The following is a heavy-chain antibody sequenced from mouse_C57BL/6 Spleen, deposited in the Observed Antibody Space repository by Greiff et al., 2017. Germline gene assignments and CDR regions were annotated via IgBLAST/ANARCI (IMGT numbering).Heavy chain of an antibody. CDR1: GFTFSDYY. Sequence: EVKLVESEGGLVQPGSSMKLSCTASGFTFSDYYMAWVRQVPEKGLGWVANINYDGSSTYYLDSLKSRFIISRDNAKNILYLQMSSLKSEDTATYYCARRSPSFYYFDYWGQGTTLTVSS. V-gene: IGHV5-16*01. CDR2: INYDGSST. J-gene: IGHJ2*01. CDR3: ARRSPSFYYFDY.